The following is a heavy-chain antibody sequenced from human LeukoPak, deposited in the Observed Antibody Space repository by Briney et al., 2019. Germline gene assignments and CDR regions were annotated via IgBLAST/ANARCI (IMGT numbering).Heavy chain of an antibody. CDR3: ARDRGVRPYYYGSGSVVDY. CDR2: IYYSGST. CDR1: GGSISSSSYY. V-gene: IGHV4-39*07. D-gene: IGHD3-10*01. Sequence: LETLSLTCTVSGGSISSSSYYWGWIRQPPGKGLEWIGSIYYSGSTNYNPSLKSRVTISVDTSKNQFSLKLSYVTAADTAVYYCARDRGVRPYYYGSGSVVDYWGQGTLVTVSS. J-gene: IGHJ4*02.